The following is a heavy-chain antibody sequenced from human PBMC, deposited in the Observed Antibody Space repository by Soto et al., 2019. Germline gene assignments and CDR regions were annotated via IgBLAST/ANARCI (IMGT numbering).Heavy chain of an antibody. CDR1: GDTFTDYY. CDR3: ARGGHVVVVTAALDY. V-gene: IGHV1-46*01. CDR2: VNPSGGHT. Sequence: QVQLVQSGAEVKKPGASVKVSCKASGDTFTDYYIHWVRQAPGQGLEWMGTVNPSGGHTTYAQHCLRGRNRTRDTSTSTPYMELTSLTSEDTAVYYCARGGHVVVVTAALDYWGQGTLVTVSS. J-gene: IGHJ4*02. D-gene: IGHD2-21*02.